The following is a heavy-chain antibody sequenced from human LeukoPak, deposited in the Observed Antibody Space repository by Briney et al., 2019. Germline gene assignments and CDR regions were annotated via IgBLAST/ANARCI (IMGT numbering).Heavy chain of an antibody. J-gene: IGHJ6*04. CDR3: ARFGYCSSTSYYPTMDV. CDR2: IYPGDSDT. Sequence: GESLKISCKGSGYSFTSYWIGWVRQMPGKGLEWMGIIYPGDSDTRYSPSFQGQVTISADKSISTAYLQWSSLKASDTAMYYCARFGYCSSTSYYPTMDVWGKGTAVTVSS. CDR1: GYSFTSYW. V-gene: IGHV5-51*01. D-gene: IGHD2-2*03.